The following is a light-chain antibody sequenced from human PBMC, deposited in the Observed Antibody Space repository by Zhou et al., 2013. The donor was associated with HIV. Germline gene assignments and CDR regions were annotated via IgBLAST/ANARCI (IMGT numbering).Light chain of an antibody. CDR2: DAS. Sequence: IQLTQSPSSLSASIGDRVTITCRASQDIVTYLAWYQQIPGKAPRVLIYDASTLQTGASSRFSGSGSGAEFTLSISGLQREDFAIYYCQQLNSFPLTFGQGTRLEIK. CDR1: QDIVTY. J-gene: IGKJ5*01. CDR3: QQLNSFPLT. V-gene: IGKV1-9*01.